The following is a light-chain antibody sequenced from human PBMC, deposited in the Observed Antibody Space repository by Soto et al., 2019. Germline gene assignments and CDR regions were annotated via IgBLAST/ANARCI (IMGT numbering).Light chain of an antibody. J-gene: IGKJ5*01. CDR2: GAS. CDR1: QIVSSSY. Sequence: EIVLTQSTGTLSLSPGERATLSCRASQIVSSSYLAWYQQKPGQAPRLLIYGASSRATGIPDRFSGSGSGTDFTLTISRLEPEDFAVYYCQQYGSSSITFGQGTRLEI. V-gene: IGKV3-20*01. CDR3: QQYGSSSIT.